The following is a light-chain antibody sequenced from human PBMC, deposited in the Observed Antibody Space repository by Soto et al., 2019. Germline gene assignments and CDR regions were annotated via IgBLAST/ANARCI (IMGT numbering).Light chain of an antibody. J-gene: IGLJ2*01. CDR1: SSDVGSYNL. CDR2: EGS. Sequence: QSALTQPASVSGSPGQSITISCTGTSSDVGSYNLVSWYQQHPGKAPKLMIYEGSKRPSGVSNRFSGSKSGNTASPTISGLQAEDEADYYCCSYAGSIYVVFGGGTKLTVL. V-gene: IGLV2-23*01. CDR3: CSYAGSIYVV.